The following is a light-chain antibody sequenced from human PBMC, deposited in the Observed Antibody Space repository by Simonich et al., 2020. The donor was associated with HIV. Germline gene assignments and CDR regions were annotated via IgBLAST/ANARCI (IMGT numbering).Light chain of an antibody. CDR2: AAS. Sequence: DIQMTQSPSSLSASVGDRVTVTCRASQGISNSLAWYQQKPGKAPKLLLYAASRLESGVPSRFRGSGSGTDYTLTISSLQPEDFATYYCQQFYSTPQTFGQGTKVEIK. J-gene: IGKJ1*01. CDR3: QQFYSTPQT. CDR1: QGISNS. V-gene: IGKV1-NL1*01.